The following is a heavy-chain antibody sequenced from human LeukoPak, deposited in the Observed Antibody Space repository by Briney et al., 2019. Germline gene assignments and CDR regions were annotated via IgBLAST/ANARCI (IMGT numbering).Heavy chain of an antibody. D-gene: IGHD5-24*01. CDR3: ARWDGYNDGVDY. CDR2: INPNSGGT. J-gene: IGHJ4*02. V-gene: IGHV1-2*02. Sequence: ASVKVSCKASGYTFTGYYMHWVRQAPGQGLEWMGWINPNSGGTNYAQKFQGRVTMTRDTSTSTAYMELSRLRSDDTAVYYCARWDGYNDGVDYWGQGTLVTVSS. CDR1: GYTFTGYY.